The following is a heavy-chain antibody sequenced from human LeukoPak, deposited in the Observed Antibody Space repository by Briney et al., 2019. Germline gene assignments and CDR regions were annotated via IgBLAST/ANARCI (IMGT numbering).Heavy chain of an antibody. CDR3: ASVSVWELATHPGGSFDY. CDR2: IYHTGTT. Sequence: SETLSLTCTVSGGLISRIEYYWSWIRQSPVKGLEWLGHIYHTGTTLYSPHLNNRLSVSVDSSRNQFSLTLNSVTAADTAVYYCASVSVWELATHPGGSFDYWGRGILVTVSS. D-gene: IGHD1-26*01. J-gene: IGHJ4*02. CDR1: GGLISRIEYY. V-gene: IGHV4-30-4*01.